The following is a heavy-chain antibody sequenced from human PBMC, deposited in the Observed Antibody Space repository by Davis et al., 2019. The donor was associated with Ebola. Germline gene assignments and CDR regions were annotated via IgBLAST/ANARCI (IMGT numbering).Heavy chain of an antibody. Sequence: MPSETLSLTCAISGDSISSRSAAWNWIRQSPSRGLEWLGKTYYRSKWYTDYALSVKSRIVINPDTPKNQFSLQLNSVTPDDTAVYYCARDLNWFDSWGQGTLVTVSS. CDR1: GDSISSRSAA. V-gene: IGHV6-1*01. CDR3: ARDLNWFDS. J-gene: IGHJ5*01. CDR2: TYYRSKWYT.